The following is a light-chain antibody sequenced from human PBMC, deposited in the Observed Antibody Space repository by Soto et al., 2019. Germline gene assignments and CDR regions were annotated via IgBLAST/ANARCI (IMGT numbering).Light chain of an antibody. CDR1: QSISSW. V-gene: IGKV1-5*03. Sequence: DIQMTQNTSTLSASVGDRVTITCRASQSISSWLAWYQQKPGKAPKLLIYKASSLESGVPSRFSGSGSGTEFTLTSSSLQPDDFATYYCQQYNSYQTFGQGSKVDIK. CDR3: QQYNSYQT. J-gene: IGKJ1*01. CDR2: KAS.